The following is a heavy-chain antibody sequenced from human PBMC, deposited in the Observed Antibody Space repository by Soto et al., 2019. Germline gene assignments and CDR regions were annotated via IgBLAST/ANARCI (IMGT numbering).Heavy chain of an antibody. D-gene: IGHD3-3*01. J-gene: IGHJ6*02. CDR2: INPNSGGT. CDR3: ARDFVFRFLEWLPYYFYGMSV. Sequence: PGQGLEWMGWINPNSGGTNYAQKFQGRVTMTRDTSISTAYMELSRLRSDDTAVYYCARDFVFRFLEWLPYYFYGMSVWGQGTKVTVSS. V-gene: IGHV1-2*02.